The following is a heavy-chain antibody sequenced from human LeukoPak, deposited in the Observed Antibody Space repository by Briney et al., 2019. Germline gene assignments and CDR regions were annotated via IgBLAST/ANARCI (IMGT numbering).Heavy chain of an antibody. J-gene: IGHJ4*02. D-gene: IGHD3-10*01. Sequence: GRSLRLSCAASGFTFSSYGMHWVRQAPGKGLEWVAVISYDGSNKYYADSVKGRFTISRDNSKNTLYLQMNSLRAEDTAVYYCAKGPRYPFGYFDYWGQGTLVTVSS. V-gene: IGHV3-30*18. CDR2: ISYDGSNK. CDR3: AKGPRYPFGYFDY. CDR1: GFTFSSYG.